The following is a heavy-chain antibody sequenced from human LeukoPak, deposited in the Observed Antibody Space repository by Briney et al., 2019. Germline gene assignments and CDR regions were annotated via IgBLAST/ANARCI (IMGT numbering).Heavy chain of an antibody. CDR2: IHDSGRT. J-gene: IGHJ4*02. V-gene: IGHV4-59*08. CDR3: ATDSRGYHYPYY. D-gene: IGHD3-22*01. Sequence: SETLSLTCTVSGGSISSYYWSWIRQPPGKGLEWIGYIHDSGRTNYNPSLKSRVTISADTSTHQFSLRLSSVTAADTAVYYCATDSRGYHYPYYWGQGPLATVSS. CDR1: GGSISSYY.